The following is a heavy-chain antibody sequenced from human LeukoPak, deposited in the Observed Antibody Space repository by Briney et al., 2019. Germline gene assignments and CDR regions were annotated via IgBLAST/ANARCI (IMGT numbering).Heavy chain of an antibody. D-gene: IGHD3-10*01. CDR2: IKQDGSEK. Sequence: PGGSLRLSCAASGFTFSSYWMSWVRQAPGKGLEWVANIKQDGSEKYYVDSVKGRFTISRDNAKNSLYLQMNSLRPEDTAVYYCAREGHNLWFGTGFDFWGQGTLVTVSS. V-gene: IGHV3-7*03. CDR3: AREGHNLWFGTGFDF. CDR1: GFTFSSYW. J-gene: IGHJ4*02.